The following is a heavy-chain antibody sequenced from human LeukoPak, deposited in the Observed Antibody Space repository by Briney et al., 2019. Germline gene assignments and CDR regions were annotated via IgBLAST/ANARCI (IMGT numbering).Heavy chain of an antibody. Sequence: SETLSLTCTVSGGSISSYYWSWIRQPPGKGLEWIGYIYYSGNTNYNPSLKSRLTISVDTSKNQFSLKLSSVAAADTAVYYCARQTGSGLFSLPGGQGTLVTVSS. CDR3: ARQTGSGLFSLP. CDR1: GGSISSYY. D-gene: IGHD3-10*01. V-gene: IGHV4-59*08. J-gene: IGHJ4*02. CDR2: IYYSGNT.